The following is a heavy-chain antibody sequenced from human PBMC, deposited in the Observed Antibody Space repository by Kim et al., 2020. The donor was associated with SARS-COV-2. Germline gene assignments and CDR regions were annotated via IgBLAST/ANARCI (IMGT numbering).Heavy chain of an antibody. CDR2: IWYAGNNK. D-gene: IGHD3-10*01. J-gene: IGHJ5*02. CDR3: AKDPYDSGSRWFDP. V-gene: IGHV3-30*02. CDR1: GFVFSNYG. Sequence: GGSLRLSCIASGFVFSNYGMHWARQAPGKGLEWVASIWYAGNNKFYADSVQGRFTISRDNSKNTLYLEMNNLRADDTAVYYCAKDPYDSGSRWFDPWGQGILVTVSS.